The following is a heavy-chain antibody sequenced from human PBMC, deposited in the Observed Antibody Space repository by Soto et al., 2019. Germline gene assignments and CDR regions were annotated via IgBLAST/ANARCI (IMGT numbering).Heavy chain of an antibody. CDR1: GFTFSSYA. V-gene: IGHV3-23*01. Sequence: GGSLRLSCAASGFTFSSYAMSWVRQAPGKGLEWVSAISGSGGSTYYADSVKGRFTISRDNSKNTLYLQMNSLRAEDTAVYYCANSRGGQTWVFDYWGQGTLVTVSS. J-gene: IGHJ4*02. CDR2: ISGSGGST. D-gene: IGHD3-16*01. CDR3: ANSRGGQTWVFDY.